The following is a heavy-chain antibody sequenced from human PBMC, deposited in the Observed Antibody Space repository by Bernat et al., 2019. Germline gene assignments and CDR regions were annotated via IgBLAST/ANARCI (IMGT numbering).Heavy chain of an antibody. Sequence: EVQLVESGGGLIQPGGSLRPSCAAPGFSVRSTYMSWVAQAPGKGLEGVSVFYSGGNTYYADSVKGRFTISRDNSKNTVYLQMNSLRAEDTAVYYCARDYYGSYFDYWGQGTLVTVSS. D-gene: IGHD3-22*01. CDR2: FYSGGNT. CDR3: ARDYYGSYFDY. J-gene: IGHJ4*02. CDR1: GFSVRSTY. V-gene: IGHV3-53*01.